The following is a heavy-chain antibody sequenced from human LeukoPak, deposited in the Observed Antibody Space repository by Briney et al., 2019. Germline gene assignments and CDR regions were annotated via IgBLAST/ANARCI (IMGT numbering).Heavy chain of an antibody. D-gene: IGHD3-22*01. Sequence: GGSLRLSCAASGFTFSSYAMSWVRQAPGQGLKWVSAISGSGGSTYYADSVKGRFTISRDNSENTLYLQMNSLRAEDTAVYYCAKGDYYDSSGYLDFWGQGTLVTVSS. CDR3: AKGDYYDSSGYLDF. J-gene: IGHJ4*02. CDR1: GFTFSSYA. V-gene: IGHV3-23*01. CDR2: ISGSGGST.